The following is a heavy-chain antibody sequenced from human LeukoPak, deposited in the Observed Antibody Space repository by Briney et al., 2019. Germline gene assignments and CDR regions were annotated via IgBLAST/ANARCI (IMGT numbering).Heavy chain of an antibody. CDR1: GYSISSGYY. V-gene: IGHV4-38-2*02. Sequence: SETLSLTCTVSGYSISSGYYWGWIRQPPGKGLEWIGSIYQSETTSWIGSIYHSGSTSYNPSLKSRVIISVDTSKKHFSLKLSSVTAADTAVYYCAIRYSSSWYNDAFDIWGQGTMVTVSS. D-gene: IGHD6-13*01. J-gene: IGHJ3*02. CDR2: IYHSGST. CDR3: AIRYSSSWYNDAFDI.